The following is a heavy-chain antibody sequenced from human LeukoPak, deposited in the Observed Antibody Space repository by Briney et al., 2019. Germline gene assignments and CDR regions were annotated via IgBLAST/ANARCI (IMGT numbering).Heavy chain of an antibody. J-gene: IGHJ4*02. D-gene: IGHD3-10*01. CDR3: AKDGRVGLEVRGVIS. V-gene: IGHV3-30*02. CDR1: GFTFSSYG. Sequence: PGGSLRLSCAASGFTFSSYGMHWVRQAPGKGLEWVAFIRYDGSNKYYADSVKGRFTISRDNSKNTLYLQMNSLRAEDTAVYYCAKDGRVGLEVRGVISWGQGTLVTVSS. CDR2: IRYDGSNK.